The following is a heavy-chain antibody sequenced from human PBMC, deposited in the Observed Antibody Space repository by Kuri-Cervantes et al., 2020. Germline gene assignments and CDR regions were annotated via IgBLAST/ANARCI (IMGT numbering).Heavy chain of an antibody. CDR2: ISGSDGTT. V-gene: IGHV3-23*01. CDR3: ARDFHSSSWYWVD. CDR1: GFTFNNNA. D-gene: IGHD6-13*01. J-gene: IGHJ4*02. Sequence: GESLKISCAASGFTFNNNAMSWVRQAPGKGLEWVSAISGSDGTTYYADSVKGRFTVSRDNSKDTLYLQMNSLRAEDTAVYYCARDFHSSSWYWVDWGQGTLVTVSS.